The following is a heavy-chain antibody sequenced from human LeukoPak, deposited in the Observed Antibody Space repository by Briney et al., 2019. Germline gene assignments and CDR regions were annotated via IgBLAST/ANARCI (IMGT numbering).Heavy chain of an antibody. V-gene: IGHV4-39*01. CDR1: GGSISSSSSY. D-gene: IGHD1-26*01. J-gene: IGHJ5*02. CDR3: ARHGLHLSGSLNWFDP. Sequence: PSETLSLTCTVSGGSISSSSSYWGWIRQPPGKGLEWIGSIYYSGSTYYNPSLKSRVTISVDTSKNQFSLKLSSVTAADTAVYYCARHGLHLSGSLNWFDPWGQGTLVTVSS. CDR2: IYYSGST.